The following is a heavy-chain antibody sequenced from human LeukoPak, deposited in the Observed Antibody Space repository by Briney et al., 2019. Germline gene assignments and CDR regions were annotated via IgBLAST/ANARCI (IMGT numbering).Heavy chain of an antibody. J-gene: IGHJ6*02. CDR3: ARGVAVARYGMDV. CDR1: GYTFTSYG. D-gene: IGHD6-19*01. CDR2: ISVYNGNT. V-gene: IGHV1-18*01. Sequence: ASVKVSCKASGYTFTSYGISWLRQAPGQGLEWMGWISVYNGNTNYAQKLQGRVTMTTDTSTSTAYMDLRSLRSDDTAVYYCARGVAVARYGMDVWGQGTTVTVSS.